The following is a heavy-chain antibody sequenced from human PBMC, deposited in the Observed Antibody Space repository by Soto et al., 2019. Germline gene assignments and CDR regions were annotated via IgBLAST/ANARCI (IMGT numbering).Heavy chain of an antibody. V-gene: IGHV3-30-3*01. CDR2: ISYDGSNK. D-gene: IGHD3-10*01. CDR3: ARDYRGSDYFDY. Sequence: QVQLVESGGGVVQPGRSLRLSCAASGFTFSSYAMHWVRQAPGKGLEWVAVISYDGSNKYYADSVKGRFTISRDNSKNTLYLQMNSLRAEDTAEYYCARDYRGSDYFDYWGQGTLVTVSS. CDR1: GFTFSSYA. J-gene: IGHJ4*02.